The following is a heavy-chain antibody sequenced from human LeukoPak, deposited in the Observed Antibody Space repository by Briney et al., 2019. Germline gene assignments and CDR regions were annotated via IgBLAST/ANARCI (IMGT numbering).Heavy chain of an antibody. V-gene: IGHV4-38-2*02. D-gene: IGHD1-26*01. CDR2: IYHSGST. Sequence: SSETLSLTCNVSNYFISSGYYWGWIRQPPGKGLEWIGNIYHSGSTFYNPSLKSRVTISVDTSKNQFSLNLTPVTAADTAVYYCARVLVGANDYWGQGTLVTVSS. J-gene: IGHJ4*02. CDR3: ARVLVGANDY. CDR1: NYFISSGYY.